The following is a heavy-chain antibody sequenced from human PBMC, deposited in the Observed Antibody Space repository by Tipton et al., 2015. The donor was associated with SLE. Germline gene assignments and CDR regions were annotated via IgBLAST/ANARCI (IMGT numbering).Heavy chain of an antibody. CDR1: GYSISSGYY. CDR2: IYHSGST. V-gene: IGHV4-38-2*01. Sequence: TLSLTCVVSGYSISSGYYWGWIRQPPGKGLEWIGSIYHSGSTIYNPSLKSRVTLSLDMSNNQFSLRVRSVTAADTAVYYCARGGGSYYDYWGQGTLVTVSS. J-gene: IGHJ4*02. D-gene: IGHD1-26*01. CDR3: ARGGGSYYDY.